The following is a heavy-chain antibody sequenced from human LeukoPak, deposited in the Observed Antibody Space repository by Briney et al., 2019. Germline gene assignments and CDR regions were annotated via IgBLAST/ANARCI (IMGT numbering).Heavy chain of an antibody. J-gene: IGHJ4*02. Sequence: SETLSLTCTVSGASISTHYCGWIRQPPGKGLEWNGDFCYSGRTTYNPSLQSRVTISVDTPKNHFALKLSSVTAAGTAVYYCSRAGGVRDTPMDLDYWGQGTLVTVSS. CDR3: SRAGGVRDTPMDLDY. CDR1: GASISTHY. CDR2: FCYSGRT. V-gene: IGHV4-59*11. D-gene: IGHD5-18*01.